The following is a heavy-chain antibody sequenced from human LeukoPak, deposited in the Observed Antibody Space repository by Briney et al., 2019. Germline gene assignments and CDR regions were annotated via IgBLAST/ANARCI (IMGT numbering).Heavy chain of an antibody. Sequence: PSETLSLTCTVSGGSIGFYYWTWIRQPPGKGLEWIGYIYYTGSTNYNPSLKSRVTISLDASNNQFSLKLSSVTAADTAVYYCARKNALDIWGQGTMVTVSS. CDR1: GGSIGFYY. CDR3: ARKNALDI. V-gene: IGHV4-59*01. CDR2: IYYTGST. J-gene: IGHJ3*02.